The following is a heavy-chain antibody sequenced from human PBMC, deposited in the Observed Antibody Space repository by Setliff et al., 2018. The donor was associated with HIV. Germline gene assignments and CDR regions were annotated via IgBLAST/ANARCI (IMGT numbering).Heavy chain of an antibody. V-gene: IGHV4-4*09. CDR1: GGSINGHY. CDR2: FYPTGSV. Sequence: SETLSLTCTVSGGSINGHYWSWIRQPPGKGLEWIGCFYPTGSVNYNPSLKSRVTISVDTSKNQFSLEVTSVTAADTAVYYCARHRSGYVYGPQDYWGQGTLVTVSS. D-gene: IGHD5-18*01. J-gene: IGHJ4*02. CDR3: ARHRSGYVYGPQDY.